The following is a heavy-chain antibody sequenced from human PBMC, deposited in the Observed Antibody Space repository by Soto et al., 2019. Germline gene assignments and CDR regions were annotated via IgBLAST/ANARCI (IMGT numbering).Heavy chain of an antibody. CDR3: ARASSGPVYYYGMDV. J-gene: IGHJ6*02. V-gene: IGHV4-59*01. D-gene: IGHD6-25*01. Sequence: SETLSLTCTVSGGSISSYYWTWIRQPPGKGLEWIAYIYYSGSTNYNPSLKSRVTISVDTSKNQFSLKLSSVTAADTAVYYCARASSGPVYYYGMDVWGQGTTVTVSS. CDR2: IYYSGST. CDR1: GGSISSYY.